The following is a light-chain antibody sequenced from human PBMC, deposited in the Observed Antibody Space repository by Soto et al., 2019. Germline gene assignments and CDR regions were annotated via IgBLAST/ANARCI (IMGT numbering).Light chain of an antibody. V-gene: IGKV3-15*01. CDR1: HRVSTY. CDR3: QQYNNWPLT. Sequence: EIVMTQSPATLSVSPGASATLSCRASHRVSTYLAWYQQRPGQAPRLLIYDVSTRATGIPDGFSGSGSGTEFTLTISSLHFEDIAVYYCQQYNNWPLTFGGGTKVEIK. CDR2: DVS. J-gene: IGKJ4*01.